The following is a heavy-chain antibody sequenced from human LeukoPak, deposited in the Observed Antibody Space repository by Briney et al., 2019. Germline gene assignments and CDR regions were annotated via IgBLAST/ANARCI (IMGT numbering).Heavy chain of an antibody. CDR2: IYYSGST. D-gene: IGHD1-26*01. CDR1: GGSISSGGYS. J-gene: IGHJ4*02. CDR3: ASRSSGSYTYFDY. V-gene: IGHV4-30-4*07. Sequence: SETLSLTCAVSGGSISSGGYSWSWIRQPPGKGLEWIGYIYYSGSTYYNPSLKSRVTISVDTSKNQFSLKLSSVTAADTAVYYCASRSSGSYTYFDYWGQGTLVTVSS.